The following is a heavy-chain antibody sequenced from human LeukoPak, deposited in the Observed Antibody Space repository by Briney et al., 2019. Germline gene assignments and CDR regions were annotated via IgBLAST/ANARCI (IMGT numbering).Heavy chain of an antibody. Sequence: GASVKVSCKASGYPFTSYAIHWVRQAPGQGLEWMGCVSAGDGNTKSSQNFQGRVTITRDTSANTVYMELSSLRSEDTAVYYCARAPSSGWYYDSWGQGTLVTVSS. CDR1: GYPFTSYA. CDR2: VSAGDGNT. CDR3: ARAPSSGWYYDS. J-gene: IGHJ4*02. D-gene: IGHD6-19*01. V-gene: IGHV1-3*01.